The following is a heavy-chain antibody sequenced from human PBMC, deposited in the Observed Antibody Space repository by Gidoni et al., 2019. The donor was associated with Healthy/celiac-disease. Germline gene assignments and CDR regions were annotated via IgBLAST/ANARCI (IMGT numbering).Heavy chain of an antibody. CDR1: GGSISSSSYY. CDR3: ARQGKGTIFGVVITYYFDY. CDR2: IYYSGST. D-gene: IGHD3-3*01. V-gene: IGHV4-39*01. Sequence: QLQLQESGPGLVQPSEPLSLTCTVSGGSISSSSYYWGWIRQPPGKGLEWIGSIYYSGSTYYNPSLKSRVTISVDTSKNQFSRKLSSVTAADTAVYYCARQGKGTIFGVVITYYFDYWGQGTLVTVSS. J-gene: IGHJ4*02.